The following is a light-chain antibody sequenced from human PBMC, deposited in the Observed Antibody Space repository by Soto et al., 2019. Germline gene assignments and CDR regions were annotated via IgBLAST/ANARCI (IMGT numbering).Light chain of an antibody. CDR3: QQYGSSPLT. J-gene: IGKJ4*01. CDR1: QSVSSSY. V-gene: IGKV3-20*01. CDR2: GAS. Sequence: EVVLTQSPGTLSSSPGERATLSCRASQSVSSSYLAWYQQKPGQAPRLLIYGASSRATGIPDRISGSGSGTGFTLTIRRLEPEDFAVYYCQQYGSSPLTFGGGTKVEIK.